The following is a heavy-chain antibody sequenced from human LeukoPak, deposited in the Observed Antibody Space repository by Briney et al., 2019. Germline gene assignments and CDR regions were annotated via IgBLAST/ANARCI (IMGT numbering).Heavy chain of an antibody. V-gene: IGHV3-9*03. Sequence: SLRLSCVASGFTFDDYAMHWVRQAPGKGLEWVSGISWNSGSIGYADSVKGRFTISRDNAKNSLYLQVNSLRAEDMAFYYCAKDGGGRVLWFGEFDYWGQGTLVTVSS. CDR3: AKDGGGRVLWFGEFDY. D-gene: IGHD3-10*01. CDR2: ISWNSGSI. CDR1: GFTFDDYA. J-gene: IGHJ4*02.